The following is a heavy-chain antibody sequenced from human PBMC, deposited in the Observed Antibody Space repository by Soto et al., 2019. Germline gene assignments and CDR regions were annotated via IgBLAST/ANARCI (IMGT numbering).Heavy chain of an antibody. Sequence: EVQLVESGGGLVQPGRSLRLSCAASGFTFDDYAMHWVRQTPGKGLEWVSGISWNSGSIGYADSVKGRFTISRDNAKNSLYLQMNSLRAEDTAFYYCAKEWGSAVGHFDYWGQGTLVTVSS. CDR3: AKEWGSAVGHFDY. J-gene: IGHJ4*02. V-gene: IGHV3-9*01. D-gene: IGHD6-13*01. CDR2: ISWNSGSI. CDR1: GFTFDDYA.